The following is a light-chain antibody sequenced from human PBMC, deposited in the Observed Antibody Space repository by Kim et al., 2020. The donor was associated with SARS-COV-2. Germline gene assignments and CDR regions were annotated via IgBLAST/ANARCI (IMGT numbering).Light chain of an antibody. CDR2: DVS. CDR1: SNDVGGYNY. V-gene: IGLV2-11*01. Sequence: GKSGTLTCTGTSNDVGGYNYVSWYQQHPRKAPKLMIYDVSKRPSGVPDRFSGSKSGNTASLTISGLQAEDEADYYCCSYAGSYTWVFGGGTQLTVL. CDR3: CSYAGSYTWV. J-gene: IGLJ3*02.